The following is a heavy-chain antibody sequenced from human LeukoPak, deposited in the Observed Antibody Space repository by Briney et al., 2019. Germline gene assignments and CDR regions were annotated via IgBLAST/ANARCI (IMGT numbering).Heavy chain of an antibody. V-gene: IGHV4-59*02. D-gene: IGHD7-27*01. CDR3: ASRKLGNDY. CDR1: GGSVTDYY. Sequence: SETLSLTCTVSGGSVTDYYWSWIRQSPGKGLEWIGYIYYTGTSYNPSLNSRVTISADTSKNQFSLKLISVTAADTAGYYCASRKLGNDYWGQGTLVTVSS. CDR2: IYYTGT. J-gene: IGHJ4*02.